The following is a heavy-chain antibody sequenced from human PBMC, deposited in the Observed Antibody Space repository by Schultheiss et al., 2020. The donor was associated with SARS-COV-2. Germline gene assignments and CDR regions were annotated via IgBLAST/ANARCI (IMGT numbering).Heavy chain of an antibody. CDR3: AKDSRYYAIFGVVIPPDY. J-gene: IGHJ4*02. D-gene: IGHD3-3*01. CDR1: GFTFSSYA. V-gene: IGHV3-23*01. CDR2: ISGSGGST. Sequence: GGSLRLSCAASGFTFSSYAMSWVRQAPGKGLEWVSAISGSGGSTYYADSVKGRFTISRDNSKNTLYLQMNSLRAEDTAVYYCAKDSRYYAIFGVVIPPDYWGQGTLVTVSS.